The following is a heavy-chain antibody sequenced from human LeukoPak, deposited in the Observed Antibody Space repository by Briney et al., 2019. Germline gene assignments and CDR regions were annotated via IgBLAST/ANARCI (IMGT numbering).Heavy chain of an antibody. J-gene: IGHJ4*02. CDR1: GYTFTGYY. Sequence: ASVKVSCKASGYTFTGYYMHWVRQAPGQGLEWMGWINPNSGGTNYAQKFQGRVTVTRDTSISTAYMELSRLRSDDTAVYYCARELGYCSGGSCSLDYWGQGTLVTVSS. CDR2: INPNSGGT. V-gene: IGHV1-2*02. CDR3: ARELGYCSGGSCSLDY. D-gene: IGHD2-15*01.